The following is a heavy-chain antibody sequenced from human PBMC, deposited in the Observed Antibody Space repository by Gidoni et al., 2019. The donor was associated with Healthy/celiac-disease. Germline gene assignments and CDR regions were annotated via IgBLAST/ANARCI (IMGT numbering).Heavy chain of an antibody. CDR1: GYTLTELS. D-gene: IGHD2-2*01. CDR3: ATVAHYCSSTSCHDAFDI. J-gene: IGHJ3*02. V-gene: IGHV1-24*01. Sequence: QVQLVQSGAEVKKPGASVKVSCKVSGYTLTELSRHWVRQAPGKGLEWMGGFDPEDGETIYAQKFQGRVTMTEDTSTDTAYMELSSLRSEDTAVYYCATVAHYCSSTSCHDAFDIWGQGTMVTVSS. CDR2: FDPEDGET.